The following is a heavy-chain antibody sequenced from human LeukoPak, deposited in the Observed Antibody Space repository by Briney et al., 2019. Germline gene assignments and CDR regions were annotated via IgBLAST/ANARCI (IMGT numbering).Heavy chain of an antibody. CDR3: ARHAGWFGEFLN. CDR2: IYHSGST. Sequence: SGTLSLTCAVSGGSISSSNWWSWVRQPPGKGLEWIGEIYHSGSTNYNPSLKSRVTISVDTSKNQFFLKLSSVTAADTAVYYCARHAGWFGEFLNWGQGTLVTVSS. J-gene: IGHJ4*02. V-gene: IGHV4-4*02. D-gene: IGHD3-10*01. CDR1: GGSISSSNW.